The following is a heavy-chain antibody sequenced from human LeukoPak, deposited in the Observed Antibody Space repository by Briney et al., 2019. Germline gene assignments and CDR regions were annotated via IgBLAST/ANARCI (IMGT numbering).Heavy chain of an antibody. J-gene: IGHJ4*02. CDR1: GYTFTSHA. CDR3: ATSPAKIAVADTGTQTNDY. Sequence: GASVKVSCKASGYTFTSHAMHWVRQAPGQRLEWMGWINAGNGNTKYSQKFQGRVTITRDTSASTAYMELSSLRSEDTAVYYCATSPAKIAVADTGTQTNDYWGQGTLVTVSS. V-gene: IGHV1-3*01. D-gene: IGHD6-19*01. CDR2: INAGNGNT.